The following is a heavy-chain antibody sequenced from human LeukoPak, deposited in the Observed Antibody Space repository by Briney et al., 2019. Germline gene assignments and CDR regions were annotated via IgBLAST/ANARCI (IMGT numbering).Heavy chain of an antibody. D-gene: IGHD6-19*01. CDR1: GYTFTGYY. CDR3: ARGQQWLPHHDAFDI. Sequence: ASVKVSCKASGYTFTGYYMHWVRQAPGQGLEWMGWINPNSGGTNYAQKFQGRVTMTRDTSISTAYMELSRLRSDDMAVYYCARGQQWLPHHDAFDIWGQGTMVTVSS. CDR2: INPNSGGT. J-gene: IGHJ3*02. V-gene: IGHV1-2*02.